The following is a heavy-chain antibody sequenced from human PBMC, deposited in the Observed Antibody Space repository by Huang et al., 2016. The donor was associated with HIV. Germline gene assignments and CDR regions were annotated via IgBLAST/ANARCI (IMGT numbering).Heavy chain of an antibody. CDR1: GFPFSSYG. Sequence: QVQLVESGGGVVQPGRSLRLSCAASGFPFSSYGMHWVRQAPGKGLEWVAVISYDGRNKYYADSVKGRFTSSRDSSKNTLYLEMNRLRTEDTAVYYCAKDKRGSWHGMGGMDVWGQGTTVTVSS. CDR2: ISYDGRNK. V-gene: IGHV3-30*18. J-gene: IGHJ6*02. D-gene: IGHD1-26*01. CDR3: AKDKRGSWHGMGGMDV.